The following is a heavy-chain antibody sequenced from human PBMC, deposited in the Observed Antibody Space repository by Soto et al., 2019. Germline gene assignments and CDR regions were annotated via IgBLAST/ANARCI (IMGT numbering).Heavy chain of an antibody. CDR3: ARYAGRVGFED. V-gene: IGHV4-59*01. J-gene: IGHJ4*02. D-gene: IGHD2-2*01. CDR1: GGSISSYY. CDR2: IYYSGST. Sequence: SETLSLTCTVSGGSISSYYWSWIRQPPGKGLEWIGYIYYSGSTNYNASLKSRVTVAVDTSKNQCALKLRSVTAADTAVGDVARYAGRVGFEDWGQGTLVTVSS.